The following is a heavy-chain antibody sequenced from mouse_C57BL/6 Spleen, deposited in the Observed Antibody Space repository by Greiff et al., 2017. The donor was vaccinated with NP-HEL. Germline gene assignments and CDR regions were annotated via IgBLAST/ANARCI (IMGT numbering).Heavy chain of an antibody. CDR1: GYSITSGYY. D-gene: IGHD2-4*01. CDR2: ISYDGSN. Sequence: DVKLQESGPGLVKPSQSLSLTCSVTGYSITSGYYWNWIRQFPGNKLEWMGYISYDGSNNYNPSLKNRISITRDTSKNQFFLKLNSVTTEDTATYYCARAPYDYDSTYYFDYWGQGTTLTVSS. CDR3: ARAPYDYDSTYYFDY. V-gene: IGHV3-6*01. J-gene: IGHJ2*01.